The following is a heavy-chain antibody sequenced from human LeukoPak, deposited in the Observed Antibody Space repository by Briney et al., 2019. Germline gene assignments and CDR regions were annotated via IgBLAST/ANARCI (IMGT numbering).Heavy chain of an antibody. V-gene: IGHV4-39*07. D-gene: IGHD1-26*01. CDR3: ARASGSYGGYYYYYMDV. Sequence: SETLSLTCTVSGGSISSSSYYWGWIRQPPGKGLEWIGSIYYSGSTYYNPSLKSRVTISVDTSKNQFSLKLSSVTAADTAVYYCARASGSYGGYYYYYMDVWGKGTTVTVSS. J-gene: IGHJ6*03. CDR1: GGSISSSSYY. CDR2: IYYSGST.